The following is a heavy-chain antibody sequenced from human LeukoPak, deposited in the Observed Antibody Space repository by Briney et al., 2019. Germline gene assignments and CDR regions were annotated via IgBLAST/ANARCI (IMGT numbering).Heavy chain of an antibody. CDR2: IYHGDSDP. D-gene: IGHD5-18*01. V-gene: IGHV5-51*01. Sequence: GEAPKILSYGSGYSFTSYWIGRGRQMPGEGLEGRVIIYHGDSDPRYSPSFQGQVTISADKSISTAYLQWSSLKASDTAMYYCARLKTWIQLSGMDVWGQGTTVTVSS. J-gene: IGHJ6*02. CDR1: GYSFTSYW. CDR3: ARLKTWIQLSGMDV.